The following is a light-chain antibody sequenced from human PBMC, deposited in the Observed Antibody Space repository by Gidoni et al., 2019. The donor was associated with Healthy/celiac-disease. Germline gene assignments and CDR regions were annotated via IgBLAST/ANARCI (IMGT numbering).Light chain of an antibody. Sequence: QSALTQPRSVSGSPGQSVTISCTGTSSDVGAYNYVSWYQQHPGKAPKLMIYDVSKRPSGVPDRFSGSKSGNTASLTISGLQTEDEADYYCCSYAGRYGGFGTGTKVTVL. V-gene: IGLV2-11*01. CDR1: SSDVGAYNY. CDR2: DVS. J-gene: IGLJ1*01. CDR3: CSYAGRYGG.